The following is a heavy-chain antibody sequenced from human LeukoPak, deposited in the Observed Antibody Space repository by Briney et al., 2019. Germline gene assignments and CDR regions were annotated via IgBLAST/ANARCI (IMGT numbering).Heavy chain of an antibody. CDR3: ARDEYGGPFDY. CDR2: MSYSGNT. D-gene: IGHD4/OR15-4a*01. Sequence: SETLSLTCTVSGGSINNYYWNWIRQPPGKGLEWIGYMSYSGNTYNNPSLKSRATISVDMSKNQFYLQMSSVTAADTAVYYCARDEYGGPFDYWGQGALVTVSS. J-gene: IGHJ4*02. V-gene: IGHV4-59*01. CDR1: GGSINNYY.